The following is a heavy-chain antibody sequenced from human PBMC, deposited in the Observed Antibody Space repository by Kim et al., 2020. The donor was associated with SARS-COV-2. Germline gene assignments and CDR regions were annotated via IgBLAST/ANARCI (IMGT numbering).Heavy chain of an antibody. CDR1: GESFSGHY. V-gene: IGHV4-34*01. CDR3: ARGRTGVNMMVLIITGAESFFDY. CDR2: INHSGRT. D-gene: IGHD3-10*01. J-gene: IGHJ4*02. Sequence: SETLSLSCAVYGESFSGHYWSWIRQPPGKGLEWIGEINHSGRTNYNPSLKSRVTISVDTSKNQLSLRLRSVTAADTARYYCARGRTGVNMMVLIITGAESFFDYWGLGTLVTVSS.